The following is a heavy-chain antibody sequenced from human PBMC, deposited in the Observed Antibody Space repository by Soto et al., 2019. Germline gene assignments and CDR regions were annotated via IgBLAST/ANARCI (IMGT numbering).Heavy chain of an antibody. D-gene: IGHD3-3*01. CDR1: GYSFTSYW. CDR3: ARLERPYYDFWSGYYTGSDYYGMDV. J-gene: IGHJ6*02. V-gene: IGHV5-10-1*01. Sequence: XESLKISCKGSGYSFTSYWISWVRQMPGKGLEGMGRIDPSDSYTNYSPSFQGHVTISADKSISTAYLQWSSLKASDTAMYYCARLERPYYDFWSGYYTGSDYYGMDVWGQGTTVTVSS. CDR2: IDPSDSYT.